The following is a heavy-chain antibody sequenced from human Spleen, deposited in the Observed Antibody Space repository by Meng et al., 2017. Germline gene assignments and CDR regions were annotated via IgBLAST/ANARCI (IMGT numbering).Heavy chain of an antibody. CDR1: GFTFSSYE. CDR3: ARDRVDKYGPGRSNVYYGMDV. CDR2: ISDSGSTI. D-gene: IGHD3-10*01. J-gene: IGHJ6*02. Sequence: GGSLRLSCAASGFTFSSYEMNWVRQAPGKGLEWVSYISDSGSTIYYADSVKGRFTISRDNAENSLFLQMNSLRAEDTAVYHCARDRVDKYGPGRSNVYYGMDVWGLGTTVTVSS. V-gene: IGHV3-48*03.